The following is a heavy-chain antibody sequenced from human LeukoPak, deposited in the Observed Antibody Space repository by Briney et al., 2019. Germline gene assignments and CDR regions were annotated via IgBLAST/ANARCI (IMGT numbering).Heavy chain of an antibody. D-gene: IGHD3-9*01. V-gene: IGHV4-61*02. CDR1: GGSISSGSYY. Sequence: SETLSLTCTVSGGSISSGSYYWSWIRQPAGKGLEWIGRIYTSGSTNYNPSLKSRVTISVDTSKNQFSLKLSSVTAADTAVYYCARGPLLYDISTGYDYWGQGTLVTVSS. CDR2: IYTSGST. CDR3: ARGPLLYDISTGYDY. J-gene: IGHJ4*02.